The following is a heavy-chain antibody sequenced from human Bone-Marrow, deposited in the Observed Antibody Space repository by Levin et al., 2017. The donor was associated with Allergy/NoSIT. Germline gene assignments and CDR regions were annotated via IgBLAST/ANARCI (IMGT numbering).Heavy chain of an antibody. CDR1: GFTFSGFS. J-gene: IGHJ4*02. V-gene: IGHV3-74*01. D-gene: IGHD1-1*01. CDR3: AKDRPELEVRSDYFDY. CDR2: INSDGDNT. Sequence: LSLTCAASGFTFSGFSMHWVRQAPGKGLVWVSRINSDGDNTDYADSVKGRFTSARDNAKNTLYLQMKSLRVEDTAVYYCAKDRPELEVRSDYFDYWGQGALVTVSS.